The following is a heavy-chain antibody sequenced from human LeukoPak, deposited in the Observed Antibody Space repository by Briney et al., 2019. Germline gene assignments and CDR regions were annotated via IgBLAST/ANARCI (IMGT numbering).Heavy chain of an antibody. J-gene: IGHJ5*02. CDR2: IKQDGSEK. D-gene: IGHD2-2*01. CDR3: ARYQLISLFWFDP. Sequence: GGSLRLSCAASGFTFSTYWMSWVRQAPGKGLEWVANIKQDGSEKYYVDSVKGRFTISRDNAKNSLFLQMNSQRAEDTAIYYCARYQLISLFWFDPWGQGTLVTVSS. CDR1: GFTFSTYW. V-gene: IGHV3-7*01.